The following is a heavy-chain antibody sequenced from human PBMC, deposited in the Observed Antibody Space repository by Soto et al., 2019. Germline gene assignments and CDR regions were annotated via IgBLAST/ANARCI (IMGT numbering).Heavy chain of an antibody. J-gene: IGHJ5*02. D-gene: IGHD2-15*01. CDR1: GGSISSGGYS. CDR2: IYHSGST. V-gene: IGHV4-30-2*01. CDR3: ARDKVRGYCSDGSCYSVGNWFDP. Sequence: SETLSLTCAVSGGSISSGGYSWSWIRQPPGKGLEWIGYIYHSGSTYYNPSLKSRVTISVDRSKNQFSLKLSSVTAADTAVYYCARDKVRGYCSDGSCYSVGNWFDPWGQGTLVTVSS.